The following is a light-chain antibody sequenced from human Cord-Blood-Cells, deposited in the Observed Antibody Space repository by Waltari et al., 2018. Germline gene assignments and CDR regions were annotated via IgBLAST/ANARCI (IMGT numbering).Light chain of an antibody. Sequence: DIQMTQSPSSLSASVGDRVTITCRASQSTSSYLNWYQQKPGKAPKLLIYAASSLQSGVPSRFSGSGSATDFTLTISSLQPEDFATHYCQQSYSTPYSFGQGTKLEIK. V-gene: IGKV1-39*01. CDR2: AAS. CDR1: QSTSSY. CDR3: QQSYSTPYS. J-gene: IGKJ2*03.